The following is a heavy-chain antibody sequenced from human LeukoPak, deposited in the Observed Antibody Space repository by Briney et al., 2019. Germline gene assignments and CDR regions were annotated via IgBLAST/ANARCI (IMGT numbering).Heavy chain of an antibody. D-gene: IGHD3-22*01. J-gene: IGHJ3*02. Sequence: GASVKVSCKASGYTFTGYYMHWVRQAPGQGLEWMGWINPNSGGTNYAQKFQGRVTMTRDTSISTAYMELSRLRSDDTAVYYCARAIYYDSSGYYVDAFDIWGQGTMVTVSS. CDR3: ARAIYYDSSGYYVDAFDI. V-gene: IGHV1-2*02. CDR1: GYTFTGYY. CDR2: INPNSGGT.